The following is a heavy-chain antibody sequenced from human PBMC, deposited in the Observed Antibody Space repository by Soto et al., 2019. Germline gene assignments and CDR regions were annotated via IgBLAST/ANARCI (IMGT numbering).Heavy chain of an antibody. Sequence: QVQLVQSGAEVKKPGSSVKVSCKASGGTFSSYAISWVRQAPGQGLEWMGGIIPIFGTANYAQKFQGRVTITADKSTSTAYMELSSLRSEDTGVYYCARRYYYDSSGYNRDAFDIWGQGTMVTVSS. CDR1: GGTFSSYA. D-gene: IGHD3-22*01. J-gene: IGHJ3*02. V-gene: IGHV1-69*06. CDR3: ARRYYYDSSGYNRDAFDI. CDR2: IIPIFGTA.